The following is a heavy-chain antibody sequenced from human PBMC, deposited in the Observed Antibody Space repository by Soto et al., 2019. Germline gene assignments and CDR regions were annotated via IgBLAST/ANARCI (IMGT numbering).Heavy chain of an antibody. CDR3: ARDFN. Sequence: PGGSLRLSCVGSGFRFSDYPLNWVRQAPGQGLEWVANINRRGTSTNYVDSVRGRFSISRDNAKNSLYLQMNSLRAGDTAVYYCARDFNLGEGTLVTVSS. CDR2: INRRGTST. CDR1: GFRFSDYP. J-gene: IGHJ4*02. V-gene: IGHV3-7*01.